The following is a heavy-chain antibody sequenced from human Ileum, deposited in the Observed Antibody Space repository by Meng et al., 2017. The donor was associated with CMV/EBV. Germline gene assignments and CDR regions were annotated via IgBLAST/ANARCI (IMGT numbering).Heavy chain of an antibody. CDR2: ISYDGSNK. CDR1: GSTFNTHA. D-gene: IGHD2-15*01. V-gene: IGHV3-30*04. CDR3: VRGLSSSCSGGSCYSTGFDY. Sequence: GGSLRLSCAASGSTFNTHALHWVRQAAGKGLEWVAGISYDGSNKFYADSVKGRFTISRDNSKNMVYLQMSSLRVEDTAVYYCVRGLSSSCSGGSCYSTGFDYRGQGTQVTVSS. J-gene: IGHJ4*02.